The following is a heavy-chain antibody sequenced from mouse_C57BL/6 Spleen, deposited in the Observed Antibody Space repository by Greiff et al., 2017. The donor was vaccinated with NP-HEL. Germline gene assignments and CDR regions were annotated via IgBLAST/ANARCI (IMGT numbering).Heavy chain of an antibody. CDR1: GFNIKDDY. D-gene: IGHD1-1*01. CDR2: IDPENGDT. J-gene: IGHJ2*01. Sequence: EVQLQQSRAELVRPRASVKLSCTASGFNIKDDYMHWVKQRPEQGLEWIGWIDPENGDTEYASKFQGKATITADTSSNTAYLQLSRLTSEDTAVYYSTLQSITTVVDMDDWGQGTTLTGSS. V-gene: IGHV14-4*01. CDR3: TLQSITTVVDMDD.